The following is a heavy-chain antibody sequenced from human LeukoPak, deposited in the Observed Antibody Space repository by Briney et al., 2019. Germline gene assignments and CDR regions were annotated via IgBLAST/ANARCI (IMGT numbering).Heavy chain of an antibody. CDR3: AAEDGKRYFDWLLPPHWFDP. V-gene: IGHV1-2*06. CDR1: GYTFTGYY. CDR2: INPNSGGT. J-gene: IGHJ5*02. Sequence: ASVTVSCTASGYTFTGYYMHWGRQAPGQGLELIGRINPNSGGTNYAQKFQGRVTMTRDTSISTAYMELSRLRSDDTAVYYCAAEDGKRYFDWLLPPHWFDPWGQGTLVTVSS. D-gene: IGHD3-9*01.